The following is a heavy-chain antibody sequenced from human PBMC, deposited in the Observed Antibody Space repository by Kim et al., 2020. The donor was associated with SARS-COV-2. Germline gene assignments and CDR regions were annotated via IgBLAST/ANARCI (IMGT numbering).Heavy chain of an antibody. V-gene: IGHV3-48*03. CDR2: ISSSGSTI. Sequence: GGSLRLSCAASGFTFSSYEMNWVRQAPGKGLEWVSYISSSGSTIYYADSVKGRFTISRDNAKNSLYLQMNSLRAEDTAVYYCARVGIVGATDYWGQGTLVTVSS. CDR3: ARVGIVGATDY. CDR1: GFTFSSYE. D-gene: IGHD1-26*01. J-gene: IGHJ4*02.